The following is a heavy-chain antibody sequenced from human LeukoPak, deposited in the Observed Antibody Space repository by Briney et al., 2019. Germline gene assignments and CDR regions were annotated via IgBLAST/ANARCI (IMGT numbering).Heavy chain of an antibody. V-gene: IGHV6-1*01. D-gene: IGHD6-19*01. CDR1: GDNVSSNSAA. J-gene: IGHJ4*02. Sequence: SQTLSLTCAISGDNVSSNSAAWNWIRQSPSRGLEWLGRTYYRSKWYNDYAVSVKSRITINPDTSKNQFSLQLNSVTPEDTAVYFCARDPRIAMAVNLDYWAREPRSSSPQ. CDR3: ARDPRIAMAVNLDY. CDR2: TYYRSKWYN.